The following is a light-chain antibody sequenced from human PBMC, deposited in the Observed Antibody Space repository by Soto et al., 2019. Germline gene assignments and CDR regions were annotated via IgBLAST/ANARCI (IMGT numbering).Light chain of an antibody. CDR3: QQSYSTPFT. CDR1: HSINSH. CDR2: GTS. J-gene: IGKJ2*01. Sequence: DIQLTQSPSSLSASEGDTVTITCRASHSINSHLNWYQQNTVEAPKFLIYGTSDLHTGVPSRFSGSGSGTDFTLTISSLQPEDCAIYYCQQSYSTPFTFGQETKLEIK. V-gene: IGKV1-39*01.